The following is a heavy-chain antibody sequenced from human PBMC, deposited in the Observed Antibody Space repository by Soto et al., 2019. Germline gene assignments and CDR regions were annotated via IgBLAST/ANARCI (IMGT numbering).Heavy chain of an antibody. CDR3: ARDVYRYSSSSPEDV. Sequence: GASVKVSCKASGYTFTSYGISWVRQAPGQGLEWMGWISAYNGNTNYAQKLQGRVTMTTDTSTSTAYMELRSLRSDDTAVYYCARDVYRYSSSSPEDVWGQGTTVTVSS. D-gene: IGHD6-6*01. CDR1: GYTFTSYG. V-gene: IGHV1-18*04. CDR2: ISAYNGNT. J-gene: IGHJ6*02.